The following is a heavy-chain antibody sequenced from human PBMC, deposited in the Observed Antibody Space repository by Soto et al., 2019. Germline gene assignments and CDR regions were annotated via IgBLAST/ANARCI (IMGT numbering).Heavy chain of an antibody. Sequence: NPSETLSLTCTVSGGSISSGDYYWSWIRQPPGKGLEWIGYIYYSGSTYYNPSLKSRVTISVDTSKNQFSLKLSSVTAADTAVYYCARETAAGLTLEPDAFDIWGQGTMVTVSS. CDR3: ARETAAGLTLEPDAFDI. CDR1: GGSISSGDYY. CDR2: IYYSGST. J-gene: IGHJ3*02. D-gene: IGHD6-13*01. V-gene: IGHV4-30-4*01.